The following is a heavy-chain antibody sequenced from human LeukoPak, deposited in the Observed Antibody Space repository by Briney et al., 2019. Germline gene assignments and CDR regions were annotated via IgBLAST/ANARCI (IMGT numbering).Heavy chain of an antibody. CDR2: IYPGDSDT. D-gene: IGHD6-13*01. Sequence: GESLKISCKGSGYSFTSYWIGWVRQMPGKGLEWMGIIYPGDSDTRYSPSFQGQVTISADKSISTAYLQWSSLKASDTALYYCAKDRVAAAVYYGMDVWGQGTTVTVSS. J-gene: IGHJ6*02. CDR1: GYSFTSYW. CDR3: AKDRVAAAVYYGMDV. V-gene: IGHV5-51*01.